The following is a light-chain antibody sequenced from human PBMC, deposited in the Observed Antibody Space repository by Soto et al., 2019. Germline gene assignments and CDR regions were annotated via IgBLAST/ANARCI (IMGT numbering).Light chain of an antibody. CDR1: SSDVGGYKY. Sequence: QSALTQPRSVSGSPGQSVIISCTGTSSDVGGYKYVSWYQQHPGKAPNLVIYDVSERPSGVPDRFSGSKSGNTAFLTISGLPAEDEAYYHCSSYAGYSVSVFGRGTKLTVL. CDR3: SSYAGYSVSV. J-gene: IGLJ3*02. CDR2: DVS. V-gene: IGLV2-11*01.